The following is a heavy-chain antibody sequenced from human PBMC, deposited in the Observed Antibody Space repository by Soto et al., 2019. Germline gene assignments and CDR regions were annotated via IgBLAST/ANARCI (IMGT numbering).Heavy chain of an antibody. CDR1: GGYSTNNDVY. D-gene: IGHD3-3*01. J-gene: IGHJ6*02. V-gene: IGHV4-61*08. Sequence: ASEPLSVTCTVSGGYSTNNDVYWGWVRQPPGKGLEWIGYIYYSGSTNYNPSLKSRVTISVDTSKNQFSLKLSSVTAADTAVYYCAREFKEKNYDFWSGYYRGYYYYYGMDVWGQGTTVTVSS. CDR2: IYYSGST. CDR3: AREFKEKNYDFWSGYYRGYYYYYGMDV.